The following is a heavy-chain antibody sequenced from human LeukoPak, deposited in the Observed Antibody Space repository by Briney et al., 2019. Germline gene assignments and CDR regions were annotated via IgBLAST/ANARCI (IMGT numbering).Heavy chain of an antibody. D-gene: IGHD3-10*01. CDR1: GFTFSSYE. V-gene: IGHV3-48*03. J-gene: IGHJ4*02. CDR2: ISSSGSTI. Sequence: PGGSLRLSCAASGFTFSSYEMNWVRQAPGKGLEWVSYISSSGSTIYYADSVKGRFTISRDNAKNSLYLQMNSLRAEDTAVYYCARQIKDCGSSIDYWGQGTLVTVSS. CDR3: ARQIKDCGSSIDY.